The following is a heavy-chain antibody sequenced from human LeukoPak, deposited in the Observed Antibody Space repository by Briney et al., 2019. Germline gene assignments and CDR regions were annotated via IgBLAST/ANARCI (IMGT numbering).Heavy chain of an antibody. V-gene: IGHV3-53*01. CDR3: ARDSEYFQH. Sequence: PGWSLRLSCAASGFTFSSFAMHWVRQAPGKGLEWVAVIYSGGSTYYADSVKGRFTISRDNSKNTLYLQMNSLRAEDTAVYYCARDSEYFQHWGQGTLVTVSS. J-gene: IGHJ1*01. CDR1: GFTFSSFA. CDR2: IYSGGST.